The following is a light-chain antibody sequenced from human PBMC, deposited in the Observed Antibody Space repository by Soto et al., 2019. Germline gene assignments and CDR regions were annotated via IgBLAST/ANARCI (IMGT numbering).Light chain of an antibody. CDR3: QQYNNWPPIT. CDR2: GAS. J-gene: IGKJ5*01. V-gene: IGKV3-15*01. Sequence: EIVLTRSPATLSLSPMEIATLSFMASQSIAWYLAWYQQKPGQAPRLLIYGASTRATGIPARFSGSGSGTEFTLTISSLQSEDFAVYYCQQYNNWPPITFGQGTRLEIK. CDR1: QSIAWY.